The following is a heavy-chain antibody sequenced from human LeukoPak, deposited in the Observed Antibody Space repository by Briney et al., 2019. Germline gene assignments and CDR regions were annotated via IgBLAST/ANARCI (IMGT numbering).Heavy chain of an antibody. D-gene: IGHD1-20*01. CDR1: GGSISSGGYY. CDR3: ASTPRYTWTPPVY. Sequence: SQTLSLTCTVSGGSISSGGYYWSWIRQHPGKGLEWIGYIYYSGSTYYNPSLKSRVTISVDTSKTQFSLKLSSVTAADTAVYYCASTPRYTWTPPVYWGQGPLLTVSS. CDR2: IYYSGST. J-gene: IGHJ4*02. V-gene: IGHV4-31*03.